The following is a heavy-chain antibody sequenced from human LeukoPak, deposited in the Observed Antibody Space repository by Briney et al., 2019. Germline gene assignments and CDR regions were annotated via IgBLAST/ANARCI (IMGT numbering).Heavy chain of an antibody. V-gene: IGHV3-74*01. J-gene: IGHJ4*02. Sequence: GGSLRLSCAVSGFTFSNYWMHWVRQASGMGLVWVSRINTDGRTTGYADSVKGRFTISRDNAKNILYLEVNSLRTDDTAVYYCARGGLEPVDYWGQGTLVTVSS. D-gene: IGHD5-24*01. CDR2: INTDGRTT. CDR3: ARGGLEPVDY. CDR1: GFTFSNYW.